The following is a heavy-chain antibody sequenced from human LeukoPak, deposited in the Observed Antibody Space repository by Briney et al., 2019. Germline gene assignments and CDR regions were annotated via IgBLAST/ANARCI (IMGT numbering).Heavy chain of an antibody. CDR3: ARALSLWQQLENNWFDP. J-gene: IGHJ5*02. CDR1: GFTFSSYL. Sequence: GGSLRLSCAASGFTFSSYLMSWVRQAPGKGLEWVANIKQDRSEKYYVDSVKGRFTISRDNAKNSLYLQMNSLRAEDTAVYYCARALSLWQQLENNWFDPWGQGTLVTVSS. V-gene: IGHV3-7*01. D-gene: IGHD6-13*01. CDR2: IKQDRSEK.